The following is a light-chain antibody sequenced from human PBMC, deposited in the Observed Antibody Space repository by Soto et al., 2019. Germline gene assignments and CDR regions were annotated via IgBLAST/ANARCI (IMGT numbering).Light chain of an antibody. V-gene: IGLV2-14*03. J-gene: IGLJ2*01. CDR3: ISYTTNTTPV. Sequence: QSALTQPASVSGSPEQSLTISCTGTSSDIGAYNYVSWYQHHPGKAPKLVIFDVSIRPSGVSNRFSGSKSGNTASLTISGLQPEDEGDYYCISYTTNTTPVFGGGTKLTVL. CDR2: DVS. CDR1: SSDIGAYNY.